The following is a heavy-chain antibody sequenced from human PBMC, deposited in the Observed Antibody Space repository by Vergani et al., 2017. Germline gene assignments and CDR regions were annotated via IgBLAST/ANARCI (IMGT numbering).Heavy chain of an antibody. CDR2: IIHSGST. V-gene: IGHV4-34*01. Sequence: QVQLQQWGAGLLKPSETLSLTCAVYGGSFSGYYWSWIRQPPGKGLEWIGEIIHSGSTNYNPSLKSRVTISVDTSKNQFSLKLSSVTAADTAVYYCARGPLAYCGGDCYLVGDYDYYYGMDVWGQGTTVTVSS. J-gene: IGHJ6*02. CDR3: ARGPLAYCGGDCYLVGDYDYYYGMDV. CDR1: GGSFSGYY. D-gene: IGHD2-21*02.